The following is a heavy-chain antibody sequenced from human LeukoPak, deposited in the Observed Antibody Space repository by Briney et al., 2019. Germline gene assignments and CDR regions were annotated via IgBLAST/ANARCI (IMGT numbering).Heavy chain of an antibody. J-gene: IGHJ4*02. D-gene: IGHD3-22*01. CDR3: ARDAAFDDSSGYYKDY. Sequence: ASVKVSCKASGGTFSSYAISWVRQAPGQGLEWMGWINPNSGGTNYAQKFQGRVTMTRDTSISTACMELSRLRSDDTAVYYCARDAAFDDSSGYYKDYWGQGTLVTVSS. CDR2: INPNSGGT. CDR1: GGTFSSYA. V-gene: IGHV1-2*02.